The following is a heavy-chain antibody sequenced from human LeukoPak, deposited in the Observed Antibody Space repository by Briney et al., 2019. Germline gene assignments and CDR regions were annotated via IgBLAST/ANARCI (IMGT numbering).Heavy chain of an antibody. J-gene: IGHJ4*02. V-gene: IGHV2-70*11. CDR1: GFSLSTSGMC. CDR2: IDWDDDK. CDR3: ARSILNSSGWYRNPLDY. Sequence: RESGPALVKPTQTLTLTCTFSGFSLSTSGMCVSWIRQPPGKALEWLARIDWDDDKYYSTSLKTRLTISKDTSKNQVVLTMTNMDPVDTATYYCARSILNSSGWYRNPLDYWGQGTLVTVSS. D-gene: IGHD6-19*01.